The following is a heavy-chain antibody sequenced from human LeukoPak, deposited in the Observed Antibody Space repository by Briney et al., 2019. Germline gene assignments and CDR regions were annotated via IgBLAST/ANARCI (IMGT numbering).Heavy chain of an antibody. J-gene: IGHJ4*02. Sequence: PGRSLRLSCAASGFTFSSYGMHWVRQAPGKGLEWVAVISYDGSNKYYADSVKGRFTISRDNSKNTLYLQMNSLRAEDTAVYYCAVPYYDSSGANLPVGYWGQGTLVTVSS. V-gene: IGHV3-30*03. CDR3: AVPYYDSSGANLPVGY. D-gene: IGHD3-22*01. CDR2: ISYDGSNK. CDR1: GFTFSSYG.